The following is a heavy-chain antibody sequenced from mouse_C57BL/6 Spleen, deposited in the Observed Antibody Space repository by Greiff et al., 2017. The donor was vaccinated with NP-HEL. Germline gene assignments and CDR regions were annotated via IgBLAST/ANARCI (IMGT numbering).Heavy chain of an antibody. CDR2: IYPGSGNT. CDR3: AREGLRRGFAY. J-gene: IGHJ3*01. Sequence: VQLMESGAELVRPGASVKLSCKASGYTFTDYYINWVKQRPGQGLEWIARIYPGSGNTYYNEKFKGKATLTAEKSSSTAYMQLSSLTSEDSAVYFCAREGLRRGFAYWGQGTLVTVSA. CDR1: GYTFTDYY. D-gene: IGHD1-1*01. V-gene: IGHV1-76*01.